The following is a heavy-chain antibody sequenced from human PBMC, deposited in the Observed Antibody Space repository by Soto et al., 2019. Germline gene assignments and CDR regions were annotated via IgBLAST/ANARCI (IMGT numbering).Heavy chain of an antibody. CDR3: AKEIYNYDFWSGYYLGYYYYYYGMDV. Sequence: PGGSLRLSCAASGFTFSSYGMHWVRQAPGKGLEWVAVISYDGSNKYYADSVKGRFTISRDNSKNTLYLQMNSLRAEDTAVYYCAKEIYNYDFWSGYYLGYYYYYYGMDVWGQGTTVTVSS. CDR2: ISYDGSNK. D-gene: IGHD3-3*01. CDR1: GFTFSSYG. V-gene: IGHV3-30*18. J-gene: IGHJ6*02.